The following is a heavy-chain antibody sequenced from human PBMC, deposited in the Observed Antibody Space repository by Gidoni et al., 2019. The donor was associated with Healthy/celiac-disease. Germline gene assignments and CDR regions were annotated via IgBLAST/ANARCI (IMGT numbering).Heavy chain of an antibody. CDR3: AKDRGEGTCNYGGFDY. CDR2: ISWNSGSI. V-gene: IGHV3-9*02. D-gene: IGHD1-7*01. J-gene: IGHJ4*02. Sequence: EVQLVESGGRLVQPCWSLRLSCSASGFTSDDYAMHWVLQGPGTGLWGVSGISWNSGSIGYADSVKGRFTISRDNAKNSLYLQMNSLRAEDTALYYCAKDRGEGTCNYGGFDYWGQGTLVTVSS. CDR1: GFTSDDYA.